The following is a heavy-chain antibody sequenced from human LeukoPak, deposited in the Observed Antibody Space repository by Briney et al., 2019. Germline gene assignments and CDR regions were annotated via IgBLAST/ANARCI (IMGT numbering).Heavy chain of an antibody. CDR2: IIPIFGTA. V-gene: IGHV1-69*06. CDR1: GGTFSGYA. Sequence: RRASVKVSCKASGGTFSGYAISWVRQAPGQGLEWMGGIIPIFGTANYAQKFQGRVTITADKSTSTAYMELSSLRSEDTAVYYCARSLVTPDWFDPWGQGTLVTVSS. D-gene: IGHD2-21*02. J-gene: IGHJ5*02. CDR3: ARSLVTPDWFDP.